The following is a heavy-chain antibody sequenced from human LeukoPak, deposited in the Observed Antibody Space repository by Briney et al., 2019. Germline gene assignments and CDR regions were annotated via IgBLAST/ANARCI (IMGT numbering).Heavy chain of an antibody. V-gene: IGHV1-69*02. CDR1: GGTFSSYT. CDR3: ARFSGYSSPFDAFDI. J-gene: IGHJ3*02. Sequence: SVKVSCKASGGTFSSYTISWVRQAPGQGLEWMGRIIPILGIANYAQKFQGRVTITADKSTSTAYMELSSLRSEDTAVYYCARFSGYSSPFDAFDIWGQGTMVTVSS. D-gene: IGHD6-19*01. CDR2: IIPILGIA.